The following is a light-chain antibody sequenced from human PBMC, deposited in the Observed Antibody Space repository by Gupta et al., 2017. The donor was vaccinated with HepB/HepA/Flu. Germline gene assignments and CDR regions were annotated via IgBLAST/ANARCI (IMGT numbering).Light chain of an antibody. Sequence: DIQMTQAPSTLSASVGDRVTISCRASQAISHYLAWFQQRPGKAPKLLIYKASSLESGVPSRFSGSGSGTEFTLTISRLQPDDLATYYCQQHNSYPRTFGRGTKVEIK. V-gene: IGKV1-5*03. CDR2: KAS. J-gene: IGKJ1*01. CDR1: QAISHY. CDR3: QQHNSYPRT.